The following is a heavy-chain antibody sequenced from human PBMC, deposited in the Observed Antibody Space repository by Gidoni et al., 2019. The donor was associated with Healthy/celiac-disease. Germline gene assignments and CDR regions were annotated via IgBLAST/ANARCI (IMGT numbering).Heavy chain of an antibody. CDR1: GGTFSSYA. Sequence: QVQLVQSRAEVKKTGSSVKVSCKASGGTFSSYAISWVRQAPGQGLEWMGRIIPILGIANYAPKFQGRVTITADKSPSTAYMELSSLRSEDTAVYYCARLKRTTGNSFDYWGQGTLVTVSS. J-gene: IGHJ4*02. V-gene: IGHV1-69*04. D-gene: IGHD4-17*01. CDR3: ARLKRTTGNSFDY. CDR2: IIPILGIA.